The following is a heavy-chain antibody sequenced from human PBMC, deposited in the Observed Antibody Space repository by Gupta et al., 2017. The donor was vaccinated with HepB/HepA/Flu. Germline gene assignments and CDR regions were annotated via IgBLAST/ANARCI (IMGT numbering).Heavy chain of an antibody. Sequence: EVQVLESGGGLVQPGGSLRLSCAASGFTFSSYAMSWVRQAPGKGLEWVSAISGSGDSTYYADSVKGRFTIYRDNSKNTLYLQMNSLRAEDTAVYYCAKGTRDLPAAHYYYGMDVWVQGTTVTVYS. D-gene: IGHD2-2*01. J-gene: IGHJ6*02. CDR2: ISGSGDST. CDR3: AKGTRDLPAAHYYYGMDV. V-gene: IGHV3-23*01. CDR1: GFTFSSYA.